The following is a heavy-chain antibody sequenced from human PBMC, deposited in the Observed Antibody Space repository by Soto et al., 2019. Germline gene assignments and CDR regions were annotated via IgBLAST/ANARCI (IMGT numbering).Heavy chain of an antibody. CDR2: IWYDGSNK. V-gene: IGHV3-33*01. Sequence: QVQLVESGGGVVQPGRSLRLSCAASGFTFSSYGMHWVRQAPGKGLEWVAVIWYDGSNKYYADSVKGRFTISRDNSKNTLYLQMNSLRAEDTAVYYCARYHADDGMDVWGQGTTVTVSS. CDR3: ARYHADDGMDV. CDR1: GFTFSSYG. D-gene: IGHD2-2*01. J-gene: IGHJ6*02.